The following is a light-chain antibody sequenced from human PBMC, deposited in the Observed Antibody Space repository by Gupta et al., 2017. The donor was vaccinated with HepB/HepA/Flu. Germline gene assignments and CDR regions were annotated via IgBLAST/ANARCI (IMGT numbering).Light chain of an antibody. CDR2: LNSDGSQ. CDR3: QTWGTGFQV. CDR1: SRHSTYT. J-gene: IGLJ3*02. Sequence: QVVLTQSPSASASLGASVKLICTLSSRHSTYTIAWHQQQPEKGPRYLMKLNSDGSQTKGVGIPDRFSGSSSGAERYLTISSLQSEDEADYYCQTWGTGFQVFCVGTKLTVL. V-gene: IGLV4-69*01.